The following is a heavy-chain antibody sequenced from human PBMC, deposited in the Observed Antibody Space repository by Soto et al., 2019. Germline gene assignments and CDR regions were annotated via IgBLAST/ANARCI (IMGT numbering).Heavy chain of an antibody. Sequence: GGSLRLSCAASGFTFSSYAMSWVRQAPGKGLEWVSAISGSGGSTYYADSVKGRFAISRDNSKNTLYLQMNGLRAEDTAVYYCAKGYAAMVEGTFDPWGQGTLVTVSS. V-gene: IGHV3-23*01. D-gene: IGHD5-18*01. CDR1: GFTFSSYA. J-gene: IGHJ5*02. CDR3: AKGYAAMVEGTFDP. CDR2: ISGSGGST.